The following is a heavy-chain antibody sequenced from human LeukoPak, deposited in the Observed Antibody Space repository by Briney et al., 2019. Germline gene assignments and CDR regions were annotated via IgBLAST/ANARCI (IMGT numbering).Heavy chain of an antibody. CDR2: IYYSGST. CDR1: GGSISSSSYF. CDR3: ARVSGITMIVVVQSDGFDI. Sequence: SETLSLTCTVSGGSISSSSYFWGWIRQPPGKGLEWIGSIYYSGSTYYNPSLKSRVTISVDTSKNQFSLKLSSVTAADTAVYYCARVSGITMIVVVQSDGFDIWGQGTMVSVSS. D-gene: IGHD3-22*01. J-gene: IGHJ3*02. V-gene: IGHV4-39*07.